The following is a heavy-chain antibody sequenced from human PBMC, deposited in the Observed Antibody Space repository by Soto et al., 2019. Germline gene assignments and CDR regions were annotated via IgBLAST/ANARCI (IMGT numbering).Heavy chain of an antibody. CDR1: GYTFTDYY. J-gene: IGHJ4*02. CDR2: INPNSGAT. D-gene: IGHD2-8*01. CDR3: AREGGDIVQMVYALPWY. V-gene: IGHV1-2*02. Sequence: KVSCKASGYTFTDYYMHWVRQAPGQGLEWMGWINPNSGATSYAQRFQGRVTMTRDTSISTAYMELSRLTSDDTAVYYCAREGGDIVQMVYALPWYWGQGTLVTVSS.